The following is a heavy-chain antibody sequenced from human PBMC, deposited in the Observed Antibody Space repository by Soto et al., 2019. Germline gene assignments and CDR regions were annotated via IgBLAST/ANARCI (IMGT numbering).Heavy chain of an antibody. CDR3: AAGSSGWYPGSFDY. CDR2: IVVGSGNT. V-gene: IGHV1-58*01. J-gene: IGHJ4*02. CDR1: GFTFTSSA. Sequence: AASVKVSCKASGFTFTSSAVQWVRQARGQRLEWIGWIVVGSGNTNYAQKFQERVTITRDMSTSTAYMELSSLRSEDTAVYYCAAGSSGWYPGSFDYWGQGTLVTVSS. D-gene: IGHD6-19*01.